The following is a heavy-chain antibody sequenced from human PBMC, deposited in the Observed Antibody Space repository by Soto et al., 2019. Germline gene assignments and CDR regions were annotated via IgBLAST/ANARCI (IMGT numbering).Heavy chain of an antibody. D-gene: IGHD2-15*01. Sequence: EVQLVESGGGLVQPGGSLRLSCVASGFPFSNYWMSWVRKAPGEGLVGVSRINSDGSVSSYADSVKGRLTISRDNVKNTLYLQMDSLRAEDTAVYYCARGDCVGGTCYSLAGSFYYYMDVWGKGTTVTVFS. J-gene: IGHJ6*03. CDR2: INSDGSVS. V-gene: IGHV3-74*01. CDR1: GFPFSNYW. CDR3: ARGDCVGGTCYSLAGSFYYYMDV.